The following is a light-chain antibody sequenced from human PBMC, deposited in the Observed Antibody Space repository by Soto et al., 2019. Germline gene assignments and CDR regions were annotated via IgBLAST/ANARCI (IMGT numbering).Light chain of an antibody. J-gene: IGKJ5*01. V-gene: IGKV1-5*01. CDR2: DAS. Sequence: QLTQSPSSLSASVGDRVTITCRASQSISSWLAWYQQKPGKVPKLLIYDASSLESGVPSRFSGSGSGTEFTLTISSLQPDDFATYYCQQSYTTPITFGQGTRLEIK. CDR1: QSISSW. CDR3: QQSYTTPIT.